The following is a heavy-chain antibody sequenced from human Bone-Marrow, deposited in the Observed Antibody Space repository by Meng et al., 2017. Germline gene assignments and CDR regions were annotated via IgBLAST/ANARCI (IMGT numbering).Heavy chain of an antibody. D-gene: IGHD3-22*01. V-gene: IGHV4-34*01. J-gene: IGHJ4*02. CDR2: INHSGST. Sequence: VQRPQWGAGLFKPSGSLSLTCAVYGGSFSGYYWSWIRQPPGKGLEWIGEINHSGSTNYNPSLKSRVTISVDTSKNQFSLKLSSVTAADTAVYYCARLAYDSSGYWFDYWGQGTLVTVSS. CDR1: GGSFSGYY. CDR3: ARLAYDSSGYWFDY.